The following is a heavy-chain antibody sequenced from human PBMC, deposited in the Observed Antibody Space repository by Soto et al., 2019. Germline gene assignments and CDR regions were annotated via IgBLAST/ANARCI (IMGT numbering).Heavy chain of an antibody. CDR1: GGSFSGYY. CDR3: ARGRNYYYYGMAV. V-gene: IGHV4-34*01. Sequence: QVQLQQWGAGLLKPSETLSLTCAVYGGSFSGYYWSWIRQPPGKGLEWIGEINHSGSTNYNPSLKSRFPIQVDTSKIQFSRKLSSVTAADPAVYYCARGRNYYYYGMAVWGQGTTATASS. CDR2: INHSGST. J-gene: IGHJ6*02.